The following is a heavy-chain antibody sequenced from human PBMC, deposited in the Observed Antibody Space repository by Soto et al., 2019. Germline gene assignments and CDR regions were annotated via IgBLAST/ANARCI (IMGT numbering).Heavy chain of an antibody. V-gene: IGHV4-59*01. CDR2: IYHSGST. J-gene: IGHJ6*02. CDR1: GGSIGGDS. D-gene: IGHD2-8*01. CDR3: ARAGIVQVSYAMDV. Sequence: XGTLSLTFTVSGGSIGGDSWSWIRQSPGKGLDFIGYIYHSGSTNYNPSLKSRVTISMDTSKNQFSLRLSSVTAADTAVYYCARAGIVQVSYAMDVWGQWTTVTVSS.